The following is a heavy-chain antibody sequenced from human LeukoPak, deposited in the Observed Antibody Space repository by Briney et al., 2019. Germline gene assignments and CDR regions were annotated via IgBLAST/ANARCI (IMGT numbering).Heavy chain of an antibody. Sequence: RPGGSLRLSCAASGFTFSSYAMSWVRQAPGKGLEWVSAISGSGGSTYYADSVKGRFTISRDNSKNTLYLQMNSLRAEDTAVYYCAKDGIMTTVTTCWFDPWGQGTLVTVSS. D-gene: IGHD4-11*01. CDR2: ISGSGGST. CDR1: GFTFSSYA. V-gene: IGHV3-23*01. J-gene: IGHJ5*02. CDR3: AKDGIMTTVTTCWFDP.